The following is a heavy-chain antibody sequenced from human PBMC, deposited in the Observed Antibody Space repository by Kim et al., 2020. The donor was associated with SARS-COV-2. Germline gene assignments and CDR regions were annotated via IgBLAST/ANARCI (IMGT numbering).Heavy chain of an antibody. CDR3: ASSGYSSSWPYGMDV. J-gene: IGHJ6*02. V-gene: IGHV3-23*01. D-gene: IGHD6-13*01. CDR2: ISGSGGST. CDR1: GFTFSSYA. Sequence: GGSLRLSCAASGFTFSSYAMSWVRQAPGKGLEWVSAISGSGGSTYYADSVKGRFTISRDNSKNTLYLQMNSLRAEDTAVYYCASSGYSSSWPYGMDVWGQGTTVTVSS.